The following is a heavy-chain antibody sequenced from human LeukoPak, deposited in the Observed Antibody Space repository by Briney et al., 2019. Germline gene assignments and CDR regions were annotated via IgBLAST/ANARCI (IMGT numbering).Heavy chain of an antibody. V-gene: IGHV4-34*01. CDR1: GGSFSGYY. D-gene: IGHD2-15*01. CDR2: INHSGST. Sequence: SETLSLTCAVYGGSFSGYYWSWIRQPPGKGLEWIGEINHSGSTNYNPSLKSRVTISVDTSKNQFSLNLYSVTAADTAVYYCGGGKWVVGGEIDYGGQDPRVPVS. CDR3: GGGKWVVGGEIDY. J-gene: IGHJ4*02.